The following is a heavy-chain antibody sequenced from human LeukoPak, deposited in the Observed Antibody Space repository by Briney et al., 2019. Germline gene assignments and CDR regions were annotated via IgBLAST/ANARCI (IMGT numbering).Heavy chain of an antibody. Sequence: GGSLRLSCAASGFTVSSNYMSWVRQAPGKGLEWVSVIYSGGSTYYADSVEGRFTISRDNSKNTLYLQMNSLRAEDTAVYYCARDSEIGSGSFDYWGQGTLVTVSS. CDR3: ARDSEIGSGSFDY. D-gene: IGHD2-15*01. J-gene: IGHJ4*02. V-gene: IGHV3-53*01. CDR1: GFTVSSNY. CDR2: IYSGGST.